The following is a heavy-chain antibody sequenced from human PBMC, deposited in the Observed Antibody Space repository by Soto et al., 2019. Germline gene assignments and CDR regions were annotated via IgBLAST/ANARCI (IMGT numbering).Heavy chain of an antibody. CDR3: ARGGSVWGSYRSTTYFDY. J-gene: IGHJ4*02. CDR2: VNHSGIT. V-gene: IGHV4-34*01. Sequence: PSETLSLTCAVYGGCFSGYYWSWIRQPPGKGLEWIVEVNHSGITGYNPSLTSRVTISVDTSKNQFSLKLSSVTAADTAVDYCARGGSVWGSYRSTTYFDYWGQGTLVTVSS. D-gene: IGHD3-16*02. CDR1: GGCFSGYY.